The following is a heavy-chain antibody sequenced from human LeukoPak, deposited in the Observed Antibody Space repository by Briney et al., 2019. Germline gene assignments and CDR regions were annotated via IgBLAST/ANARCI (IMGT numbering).Heavy chain of an antibody. CDR1: GFTFSSYA. J-gene: IGHJ4*02. CDR2: IGGSGGST. V-gene: IGHV3-23*01. CDR3: AKINDSSGATDY. Sequence: GGSLRLSCAASGFTFSSYAMSWVRQAPGKGLEWVSAIGGSGGSTYYADSVKGRFTISRDNSKNTLYLQMNSLRAEDTAVYYYAKINDSSGATDYWGQGTLVTVSS. D-gene: IGHD3-22*01.